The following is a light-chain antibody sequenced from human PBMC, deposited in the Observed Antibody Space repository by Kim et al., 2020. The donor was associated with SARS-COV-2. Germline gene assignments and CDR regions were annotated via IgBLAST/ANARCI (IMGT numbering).Light chain of an antibody. CDR1: SSDVGGYNY. CDR3: SSYAGRNNLV. CDR2: EVS. Sequence: GQSVTISCTGTSSDVGGYNYVSWYQQHPGKAPKLMIYEVSKRPSGVPDRFSGSKSGNTASLTVSGLQAEDEADYYCSSYAGRNNLVFGGGTQLTV. J-gene: IGLJ2*01. V-gene: IGLV2-8*01.